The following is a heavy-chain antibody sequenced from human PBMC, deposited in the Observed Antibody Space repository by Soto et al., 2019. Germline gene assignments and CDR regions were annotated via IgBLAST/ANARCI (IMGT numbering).Heavy chain of an antibody. D-gene: IGHD4-4*01. J-gene: IGHJ5*02. CDR2: IKQDGSEK. CDR1: GFTFSSYW. Sequence: GGSLRLSCAASGFTFSSYWMSWVRQAPGKGLEWVANIKQDGSEKYYVDSVKGRFTISRDNAKNSLYLQMNSLRAEDTAVYYCARDYMGHDYSNSRFDPWGQGTLVTVSS. CDR3: ARDYMGHDYSNSRFDP. V-gene: IGHV3-7*01.